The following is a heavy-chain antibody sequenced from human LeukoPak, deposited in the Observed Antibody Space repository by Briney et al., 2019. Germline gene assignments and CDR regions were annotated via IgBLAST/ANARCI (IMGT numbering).Heavy chain of an antibody. CDR1: GGSISSYY. J-gene: IGHJ4*02. D-gene: IGHD1-26*01. CDR2: IYYSGST. V-gene: IGHV4-59*08. CDR3: ARASGSYSDY. Sequence: SETLSLTCTVSGGSISSYYWSWIRQPPGKGLEWIGYIYYSGSTNYNPSLKSRVTISVDTSKNQFSLKLSSVTAADTAVYYCARASGSYSDYWGQGTLVTVSS.